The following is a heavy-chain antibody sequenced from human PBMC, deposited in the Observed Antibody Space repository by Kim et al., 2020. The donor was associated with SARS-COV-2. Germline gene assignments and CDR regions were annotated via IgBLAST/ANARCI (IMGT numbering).Heavy chain of an antibody. CDR3: ATYCSITSCHWFDP. Sequence: ASVKVSCKVSGYTLTELSMHWVRQSPGKGLEWMGGFDPEDGETTYAQKFQGRVTITEDTSADTAYMELSSLRSEDTAVYYCATYCSITSCHWFDPWGQGTLVTVSS. D-gene: IGHD2-2*01. CDR1: GYTLTELS. J-gene: IGHJ5*02. V-gene: IGHV1-24*01. CDR2: FDPEDGET.